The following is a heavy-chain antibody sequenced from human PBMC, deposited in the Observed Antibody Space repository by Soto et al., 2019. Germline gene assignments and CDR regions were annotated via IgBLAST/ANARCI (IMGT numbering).Heavy chain of an antibody. CDR3: ARDQLGGGYSSGWTGRNYAFDI. D-gene: IGHD6-19*01. CDR1: GFTFSDYY. J-gene: IGHJ3*02. V-gene: IGHV3-11*06. Sequence: PGGSMRLSCAASGFTFSDYYMSWIRQAPGKGLEWVSYISSSSSYTNYADSVKGRFTISRDNAKNSLYLQMNSLRAEDTAVYYCARDQLGGGYSSGWTGRNYAFDIWGQGKMVTVSS. CDR2: ISSSSSYT.